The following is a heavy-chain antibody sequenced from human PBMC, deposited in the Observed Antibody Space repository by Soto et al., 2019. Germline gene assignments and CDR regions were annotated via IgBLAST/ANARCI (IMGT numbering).Heavy chain of an antibody. CDR1: GFTFSSYA. Sequence: ELQLLESGGGLVQPGGSLRLSCIASGFTFSSYAMTWVRQAPGKGLEWVSDISGSGGITYYADSVKGRFTISRDNSKNPLNLQMNSLRADDTAVYYCARARRGAPYYYTMDLWGQGTTVTVSS. CDR2: ISGSGGIT. J-gene: IGHJ6*02. CDR3: ARARRGAPYYYTMDL. D-gene: IGHD3-10*01. V-gene: IGHV3-23*01.